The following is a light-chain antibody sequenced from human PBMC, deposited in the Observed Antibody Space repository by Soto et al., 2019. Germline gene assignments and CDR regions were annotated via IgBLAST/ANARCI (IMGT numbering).Light chain of an antibody. CDR1: SSDVGAYQY. J-gene: IGLJ2*01. CDR2: DVN. CDR3: SAYTTSNTVI. Sequence: QSVLTQPASVSGSPGQSITISCTGSSSDVGAYQYVSWHQQHPGKAPKVWIYDVNKRPSGVSDRFSGSKSGYTASLTISGLRAEDEADYYCSAYTTSNTVIFGGGTKLTVL. V-gene: IGLV2-14*03.